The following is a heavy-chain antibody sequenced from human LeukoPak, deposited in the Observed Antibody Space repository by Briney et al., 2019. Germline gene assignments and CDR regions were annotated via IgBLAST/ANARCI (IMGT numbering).Heavy chain of an antibody. D-gene: IGHD1-26*01. CDR2: ISGSGTNT. Sequence: GGSLRLSCVASGFTFRSYAMSWVRQAPGKGLEWVSAISGSGTNTYYADAVKGRFTISRDNSKNTLYLQMNSLRAEDTAVYYCAKDLIQTIVGATLDDYWGQGTLVTVSS. CDR3: AKDLIQTIVGATLDDY. J-gene: IGHJ4*02. CDR1: GFTFRSYA. V-gene: IGHV3-23*01.